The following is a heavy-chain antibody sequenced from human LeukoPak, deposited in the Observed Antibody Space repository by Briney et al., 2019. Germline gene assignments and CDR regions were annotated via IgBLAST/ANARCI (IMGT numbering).Heavy chain of an antibody. D-gene: IGHD1-26*01. V-gene: IGHV4-59*01. J-gene: IGHJ4*02. CDR1: GGSISSYD. Sequence: PSETLSLTCTVSGGSISSYDWSWIRQSPGKGLEWIGYIHPSGKTNYNPSFKSRVTISVDTSKNQFSLNVNSMAAADTGVYYCTRSFPGIVGAADFWGQGTLVTVSS. CDR2: IHPSGKT. CDR3: TRSFPGIVGAADF.